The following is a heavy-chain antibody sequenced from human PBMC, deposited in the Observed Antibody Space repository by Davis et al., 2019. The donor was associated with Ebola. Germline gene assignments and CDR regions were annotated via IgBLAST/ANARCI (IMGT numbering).Heavy chain of an antibody. CDR1: GYTFTSYG. V-gene: IGHV1-18*04. CDR2: INPHNGNT. CDR3: ARAQFPTTIDH. Sequence: AASVKVSCKASGYTFTSYGITWVRQAPGQGLEWMGWINPHNGNTNYAQNVQGRVIMTSDTATTTAYMEVGSLRSDDTAVYYCARAQFPTTIDHWGQGTLVTVSS. D-gene: IGHD1-1*01. J-gene: IGHJ4*02.